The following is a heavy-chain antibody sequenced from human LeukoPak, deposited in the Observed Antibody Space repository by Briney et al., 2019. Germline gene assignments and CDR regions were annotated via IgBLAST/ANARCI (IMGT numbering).Heavy chain of an antibody. CDR3: AKGVDGASYYYYGMDV. CDR1: GFTFSSYA. V-gene: IGHV3-23*01. Sequence: PGGSLRLSCAASGFTFSSYAMSWVRQAPGKGLEWVSAISGSGDSTHYADSVKGRFTISRDNSKNTLYLQMNSLRAEDTAVYYCAKGVDGASYYYYGMDVWGQGTTVTVSS. J-gene: IGHJ6*02. CDR2: ISGSGDST. D-gene: IGHD3-16*01.